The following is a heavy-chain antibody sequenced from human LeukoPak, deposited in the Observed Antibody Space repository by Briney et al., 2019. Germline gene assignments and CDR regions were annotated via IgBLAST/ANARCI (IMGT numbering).Heavy chain of an antibody. CDR3: ARDCYGSGSYYNPLGYYYMDV. D-gene: IGHD3-10*01. CDR2: ISTYNGNT. V-gene: IGHV1-18*01. Sequence: GASVKVSCKASGYTFTSYGFTWVRQAPGQGLEWMGWISTYNGNTNYARKLQGGVTLTTDTSTSTAYMELRSLRSDDTAVYYCARDCYGSGSYYNPLGYYYMDVWGKGTTVTVSS. J-gene: IGHJ6*03. CDR1: GYTFTSYG.